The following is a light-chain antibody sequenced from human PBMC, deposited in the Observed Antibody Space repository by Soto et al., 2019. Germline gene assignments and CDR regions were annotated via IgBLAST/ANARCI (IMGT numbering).Light chain of an antibody. CDR2: GAA. J-gene: IGKJ4*01. Sequence: EIVLTQSPGTLSLSPGERATLSCRASQSVSSSYLAWYQQKPGQAPRLLIYGAASRATGSPDRFSGSGSGTDFTLTISRLEPEDFAVYYCQQYGSSLFLTFGGGTKVEIK. V-gene: IGKV3-20*01. CDR3: QQYGSSLFLT. CDR1: QSVSSSY.